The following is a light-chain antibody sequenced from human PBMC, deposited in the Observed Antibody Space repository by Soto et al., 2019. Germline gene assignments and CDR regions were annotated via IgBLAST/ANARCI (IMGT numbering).Light chain of an antibody. V-gene: IGLV2-14*01. J-gene: IGLJ2*01. CDR3: SSYTSDMTQV. CDR2: EVT. Sequence: QSALTQPASVSGSPGQSITISCTGTSTDIGDYNYVSWYQQHPGEVPKLLIYEVTTRPSGVSNRFSGSKSGNTASLTISGLQAEDEADYYCSSYTSDMTQVFGGGTKLTVL. CDR1: STDIGDYNY.